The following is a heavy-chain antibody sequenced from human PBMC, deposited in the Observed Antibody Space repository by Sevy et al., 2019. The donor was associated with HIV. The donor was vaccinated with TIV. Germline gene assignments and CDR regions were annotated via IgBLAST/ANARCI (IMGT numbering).Heavy chain of an antibody. V-gene: IGHV1-69*13. CDR2: IIPIFGTA. J-gene: IGHJ6*02. CDR3: AGPQAPRYCSSTSCYFDYYYYGMDV. D-gene: IGHD2-2*01. CDR1: GGTFSSYA. Sequence: ASVKVSCKASGGTFSSYAISWVRQAPGQGLEWMGGIIPIFGTANYAQKFQGRVTITADESTGTAYMELSSLRSEDTAVYYCAGPQAPRYCSSTSCYFDYYYYGMDVWGQGTTVTVSS.